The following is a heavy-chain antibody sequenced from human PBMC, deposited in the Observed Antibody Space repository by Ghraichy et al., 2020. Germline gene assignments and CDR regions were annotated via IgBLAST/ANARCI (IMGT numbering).Heavy chain of an antibody. V-gene: IGHV4-4*02. D-gene: IGHD6-13*01. Sequence: SETLSLTCAVSGGSISSSNWWSWVRQPPGKGLEWIGEIYHSGSTNYNPSLKSRVTISVDKSKNQFSLKLSSVTAADTAVYYCAALPGQQLGYYYYGMDVWGQGTTVTVSS. CDR1: GGSISSSNW. J-gene: IGHJ6*02. CDR2: IYHSGST. CDR3: AALPGQQLGYYYYGMDV.